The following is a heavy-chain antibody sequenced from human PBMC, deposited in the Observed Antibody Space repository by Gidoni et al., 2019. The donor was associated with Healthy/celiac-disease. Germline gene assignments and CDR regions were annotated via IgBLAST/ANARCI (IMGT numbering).Heavy chain of an antibody. J-gene: IGHJ4*02. Sequence: EVQLVESGGVVVQPGGSLRLSCAASGFPFDDYAMHWVRQAPGKGLEWVSLISWDGGSTYYADSVKGRFTISRDNSKNSLYLQMNSLRAEDTALYYCAKDLEYSSSSCLDYWGQGTLVTVSS. D-gene: IGHD6-6*01. V-gene: IGHV3-43D*04. CDR3: AKDLEYSSSSCLDY. CDR2: ISWDGGST. CDR1: GFPFDDYA.